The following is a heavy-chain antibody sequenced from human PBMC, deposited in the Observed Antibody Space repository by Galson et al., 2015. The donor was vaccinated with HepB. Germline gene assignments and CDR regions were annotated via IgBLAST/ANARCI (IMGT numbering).Heavy chain of an antibody. D-gene: IGHD3-16*02. J-gene: IGHJ4*02. V-gene: IGHV1-3*01. CDR1: GYTFTSYA. CDR3: ARDYLHDY. CDR2: INAGNANT. Sequence: SVKVSCKASGYTFTSYAMHWVRQAPGQRLKWMGWINAGNANTKYSQKFQGRVTITRDTSATTAYMELSSLRSEDTAVYYCARDYLHDYWGQGTLVTVSS.